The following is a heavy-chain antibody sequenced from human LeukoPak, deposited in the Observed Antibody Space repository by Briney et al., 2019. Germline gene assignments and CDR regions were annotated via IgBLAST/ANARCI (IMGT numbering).Heavy chain of an antibody. CDR3: AKYCGGDCYGTDV. V-gene: IGHV3-7*01. J-gene: IGHJ6*02. CDR2: IKQDGSEK. D-gene: IGHD2-21*01. Sequence: QAGGSLRLSCTASGFTFSSYWMSWVRQAPGKGLEWVANIKQDGSEKDYVDSVKGRFTISRDNAKNSLYLQMNSLRAEDTAVYYCAKYCGGDCYGTDVWGQGTTVTVSS. CDR1: GFTFSSYW.